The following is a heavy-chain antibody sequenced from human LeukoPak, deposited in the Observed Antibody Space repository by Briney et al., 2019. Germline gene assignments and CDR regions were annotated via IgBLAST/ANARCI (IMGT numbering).Heavy chain of an antibody. CDR1: GGSISSYY. J-gene: IGHJ4*02. Sequence: SSETLSLTCTVSGGSISSYYWSWIRQPPGKRLEWLGYISYTGATNYSPSLENRVIISVDTSKNQFSLKLNSVTAADTAVYFCARDSSGWYGYFDYWGQGALVTVSS. D-gene: IGHD6-19*01. CDR3: ARDSSGWYGYFDY. V-gene: IGHV4-59*01. CDR2: ISYTGAT.